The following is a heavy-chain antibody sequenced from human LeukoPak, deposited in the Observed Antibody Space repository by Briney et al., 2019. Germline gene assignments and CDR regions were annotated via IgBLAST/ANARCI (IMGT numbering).Heavy chain of an antibody. J-gene: IGHJ4*02. CDR2: IYYSGST. V-gene: IGHV4-39*01. Sequence: PSEALSLTRTVSGGSISSSSYYWGWVRQPPGKGLEWIGSIYYSGSTYYNPSLTRRVTISVDTSKNQFSLKLSSVTAADTAVYYCARRDSSGYYAHYFDYWGQGTLVTVSS. D-gene: IGHD3-22*01. CDR1: GGSISSSSYY. CDR3: ARRDSSGYYAHYFDY.